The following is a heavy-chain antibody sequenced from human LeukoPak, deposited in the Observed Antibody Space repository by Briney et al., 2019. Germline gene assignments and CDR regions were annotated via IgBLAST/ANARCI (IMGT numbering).Heavy chain of an antibody. CDR1: GFTVSRNY. CDR2: ISDSGGTT. Sequence: GGSLRLSCAASGFTVSRNYMSWVRQAPGKGLEWVSGISDSGGTTYYVDSVKGRFTISRDNSKNTLYLQINSLRAEDMALYYCAKSSDGSTSFDQWGQGTLVTVSS. V-gene: IGHV3-23*01. D-gene: IGHD2-2*01. CDR3: AKSSDGSTSFDQ. J-gene: IGHJ4*02.